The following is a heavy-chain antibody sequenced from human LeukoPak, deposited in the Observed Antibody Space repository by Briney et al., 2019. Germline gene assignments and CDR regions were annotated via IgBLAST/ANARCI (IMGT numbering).Heavy chain of an antibody. J-gene: IGHJ4*02. CDR1: GYTFTSYG. Sequence: ASVKVSCKASGYTFTSYGISWVRQAPGQGLEWMGWISAYNGNTNYAQKLQGRVTMTTDTSTSTDYMELRSLRSDDTAVYYCARDLGDILTGYYSGENLDYWGQGTLVTVSS. D-gene: IGHD3-9*01. CDR2: ISAYNGNT. CDR3: ARDLGDILTGYYSGENLDY. V-gene: IGHV1-18*01.